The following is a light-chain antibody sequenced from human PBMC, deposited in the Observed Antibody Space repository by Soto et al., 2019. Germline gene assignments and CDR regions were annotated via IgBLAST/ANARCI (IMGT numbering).Light chain of an antibody. J-gene: IGKJ1*01. CDR1: QSVSSNY. CDR2: GAS. CDR3: QRYGGSPGT. V-gene: IGKV3-20*01. Sequence: EIVLTQSPGTLSLSPGERATLSCRASQSVSSNYLAWYQQRPGQAPRLLIYGASSRATGIPDRFSGSVSGTDFTLTLSRLEPEDFAVYYCQRYGGSPGTFGQGTKVDIK.